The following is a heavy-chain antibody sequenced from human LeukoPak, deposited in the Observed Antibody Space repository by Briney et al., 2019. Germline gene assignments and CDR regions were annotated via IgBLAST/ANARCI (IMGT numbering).Heavy chain of an antibody. V-gene: IGHV3-21*01. J-gene: IGHJ6*02. CDR1: GFTFSSYS. Sequence: GGSLRLSCAASGFTFSSYSMNWVRQAPGKGLEWVSSISSGSSYIYYADSVKGRFTISRDNAKNSLYLQMNSLRAEDTAVYYCARDSLKLLGIYYYGMDVWGQGTTVTVSS. CDR2: ISSGSSYI. D-gene: IGHD7-27*01. CDR3: ARDSLKLLGIYYYGMDV.